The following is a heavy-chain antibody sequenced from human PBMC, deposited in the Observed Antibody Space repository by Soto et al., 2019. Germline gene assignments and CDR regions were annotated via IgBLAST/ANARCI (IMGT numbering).Heavy chain of an antibody. CDR3: AGKDPGPDYGGNQYYYYYYGMDV. J-gene: IGHJ6*02. CDR2: IIPIFGTA. D-gene: IGHD4-17*01. V-gene: IGHV1-69*13. CDR1: GGTFSSYA. Sequence: SVKVSCKASGGTFSSYAISWVRQAPGQGLEWMGGIIPIFGTANYAQKFQGRVTITADESTSTAYMELSSLRSEDTAVYYCAGKDPGPDYGGNQYYYYYYGMDVWGQGTNVTVSS.